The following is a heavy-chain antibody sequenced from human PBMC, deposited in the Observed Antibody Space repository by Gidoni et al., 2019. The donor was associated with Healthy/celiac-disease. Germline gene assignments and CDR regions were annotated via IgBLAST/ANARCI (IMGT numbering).Heavy chain of an antibody. V-gene: IGHV1-2*07. CDR1: GYTFTGSY. Sequence: QVQLVQSGAEVKKPGASVKVSCKDYGYTFTGSYMPWVRQAPGHGLEWIGGRNPNSGGTNYAHNVQGRVTMTMHTSISTAYMELSRLRSDDTAVYYCARVGGDSGSYSHYYYYGMDVWGQGTTVTVSS. CDR2: RNPNSGGT. CDR3: ARVGGDSGSYSHYYYYGMDV. J-gene: IGHJ6*02. D-gene: IGHD3-10*01.